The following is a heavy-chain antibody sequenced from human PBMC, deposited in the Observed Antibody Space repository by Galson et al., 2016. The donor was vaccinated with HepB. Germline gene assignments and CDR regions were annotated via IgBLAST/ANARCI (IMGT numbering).Heavy chain of an antibody. Sequence: SLRLSCAASGFTFSSYAMHWVRQAPGKGLEWVAGISFDGNIKYYADSVKGRFTISRDNSKNTLYLQMNSLRAEDTAVYYCARDLEDIVVVPTPDYWGQGTLVTVSS. D-gene: IGHD2-2*01. CDR1: GFTFSSYA. CDR2: ISFDGNIK. CDR3: ARDLEDIVVVPTPDY. V-gene: IGHV3-30*04. J-gene: IGHJ4*02.